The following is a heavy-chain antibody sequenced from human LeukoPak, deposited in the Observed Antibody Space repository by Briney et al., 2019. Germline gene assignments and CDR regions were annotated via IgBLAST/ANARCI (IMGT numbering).Heavy chain of an antibody. D-gene: IGHD2-2*01. V-gene: IGHV4-34*01. Sequence: SETLSLTCAVYGGSFSGYYWSWIRQPPGKGLEWIGEINHSGSTNYNPSLKSRVTISVDTSKNQFSLKLSSVTAADTAVYYCARGPIVVVPAAKARGWFDPWGQGTLATVSS. CDR3: ARGPIVVVPAAKARGWFDP. CDR2: INHSGST. J-gene: IGHJ5*02. CDR1: GGSFSGYY.